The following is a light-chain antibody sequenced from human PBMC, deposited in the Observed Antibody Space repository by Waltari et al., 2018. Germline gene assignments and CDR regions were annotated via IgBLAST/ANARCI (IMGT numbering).Light chain of an antibody. J-gene: IGKJ1*01. Sequence: DIVMTQTPLSLPVTLGEPASISCRSSQSLLSSNGYNYFNWYMQKPGQSPQLLIYYGSNRASGVPDRFSGSGSGTDFTLKISRVEAEDVGVYYCMQVLQIWTFGQGTKVEIK. CDR3: MQVLQIWT. V-gene: IGKV2-28*01. CDR1: QSLLSSNGYNY. CDR2: YGS.